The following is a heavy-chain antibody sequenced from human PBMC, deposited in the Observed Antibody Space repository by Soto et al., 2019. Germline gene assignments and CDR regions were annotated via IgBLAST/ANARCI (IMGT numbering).Heavy chain of an antibody. CDR3: ARDRNIAIFGVVMDFDY. CDR1: GYTFTSYG. Sequence: ASVKVSCKASGYTFTSYGISWVRQAPGQGLEWMGWISAYNGNTNYAQKLQGRVTMTTDTSTSTAYMELRSLRSDDTAVYYCARDRNIAIFGVVMDFDYWGQGTLVTV. J-gene: IGHJ4*02. D-gene: IGHD3-3*01. V-gene: IGHV1-18*01. CDR2: ISAYNGNT.